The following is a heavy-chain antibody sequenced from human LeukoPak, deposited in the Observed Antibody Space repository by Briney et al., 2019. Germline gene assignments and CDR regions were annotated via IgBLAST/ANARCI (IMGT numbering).Heavy chain of an antibody. Sequence: ASVKVSCKASGYTFTGYYMHWVRQAPGQGLEWMGRINPNSGGTNYAQKFQGRVTITADESTSTAYMELSSLRSEDTAVYYCARDGQQLTIGDYWGQGTLVTVSS. D-gene: IGHD6-13*01. CDR3: ARDGQQLTIGDY. CDR1: GYTFTGYY. V-gene: IGHV1-2*06. CDR2: INPNSGGT. J-gene: IGHJ4*02.